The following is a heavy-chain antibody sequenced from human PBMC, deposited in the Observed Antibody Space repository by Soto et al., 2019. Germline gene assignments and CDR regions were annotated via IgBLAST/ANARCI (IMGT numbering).Heavy chain of an antibody. CDR2: IYYSGNT. J-gene: IGHJ4*02. D-gene: IGHD2-15*01. V-gene: IGHV4-39*02. CDR1: GGSITSSSYY. CDR3: AREGGRYCSGGSCQVDY. Sequence: SETLSLTCTVSGGSITSSSYYWGWIRQPPGKGLEWIGSIYYSGNTYYTPSLKSRVTISVDTSKNQFSLKLSSVTAADTAVYYCAREGGRYCSGGSCQVDYWGQGTLVTVS.